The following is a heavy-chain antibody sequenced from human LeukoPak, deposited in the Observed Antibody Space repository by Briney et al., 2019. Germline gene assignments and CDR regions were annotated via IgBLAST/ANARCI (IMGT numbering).Heavy chain of an antibody. CDR1: GFTFSSYG. Sequence: GGSLRLSCAASGFTFSSYGMHWARQAPGKGLEWVAVIWYDGSNKYYADSVKGRFTISRDNSKNTLYLQMNSLRAEDTAVYYCARAPASSSSWFYYYYGMDVWGKGTTVTVSS. J-gene: IGHJ6*04. CDR3: ARAPASSSSWFYYYYGMDV. V-gene: IGHV3-33*01. CDR2: IWYDGSNK. D-gene: IGHD6-13*01.